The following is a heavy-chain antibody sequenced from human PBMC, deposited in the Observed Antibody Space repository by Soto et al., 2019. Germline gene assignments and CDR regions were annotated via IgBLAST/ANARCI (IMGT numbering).Heavy chain of an antibody. Sequence: QVQLVESGGGVVQPGRSLRLSCAASGFTFSSYGMHWVRQAPGKGLEWVAVISYDGSNKYYADSVKGRFTISGDNSKNTLYLQMNGLRAEDTAVYYCAKDLGVVVVAATAGPWGQGTLVTVSS. CDR1: GFTFSSYG. CDR3: AKDLGVVVVAATAGP. J-gene: IGHJ5*02. V-gene: IGHV3-30*18. CDR2: ISYDGSNK. D-gene: IGHD2-15*01.